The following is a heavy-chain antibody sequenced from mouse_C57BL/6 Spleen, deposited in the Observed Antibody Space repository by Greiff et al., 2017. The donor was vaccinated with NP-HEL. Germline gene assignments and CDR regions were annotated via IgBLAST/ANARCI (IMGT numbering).Heavy chain of an antibody. Sequence: QVQLQQPGAELVRPGSSVKLSCKASGYTFTSYWMHWVKQRPIQGLEWIGNIDPSDSETHYNQKFKDKATLTVDKSSSTAYMQLSSLTSEDSAVYYCASFGYDGIFYAMDYWGQGTSVTVSS. CDR1: GYTFTSYW. V-gene: IGHV1-52*01. J-gene: IGHJ4*01. D-gene: IGHD2-2*01. CDR3: ASFGYDGIFYAMDY. CDR2: IDPSDSET.